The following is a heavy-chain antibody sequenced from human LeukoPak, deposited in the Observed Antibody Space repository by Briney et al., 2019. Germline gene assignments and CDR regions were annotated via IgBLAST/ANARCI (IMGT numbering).Heavy chain of an antibody. CDR2: LWDDGSRK. D-gene: IGHD2-15*01. V-gene: IGHV3-33*06. Sequence: GGSLRLSCAASGFTFSAYDMHWVRQAPGKGLEWVAVLWDDGSRKYSADSVRGRFTISRDNSKNTLYRQMNSLRAEDTAVYYCAKGLKYCSGGSCSLYMDVWGQGTMDTVSS. CDR3: AKGLKYCSGGSCSLYMDV. CDR1: GFTFSAYD. J-gene: IGHJ3*01.